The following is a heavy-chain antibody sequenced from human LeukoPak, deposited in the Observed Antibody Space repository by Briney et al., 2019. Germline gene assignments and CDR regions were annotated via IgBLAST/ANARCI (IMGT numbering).Heavy chain of an antibody. CDR2: MSYDGTNK. CDR1: GFTFSNYA. CDR3: AKGTFTDIVVVPAALDY. V-gene: IGHV3-30-3*01. J-gene: IGHJ4*02. D-gene: IGHD2-2*01. Sequence: GGSLRLSCAASGFTFSNYAMHWVRQAPGKGLEWVAIMSYDGTNKYYADSVKGRFTISRDTSKNTLYLQMNSLRAEDTAVYYCAKGTFTDIVVVPAALDYWGQGTLVTVSS.